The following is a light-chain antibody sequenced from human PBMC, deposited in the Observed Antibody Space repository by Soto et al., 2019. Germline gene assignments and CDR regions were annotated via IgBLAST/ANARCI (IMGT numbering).Light chain of an antibody. CDR2: GAS. CDR3: QQLNSYPLT. CDR1: QSVSSN. Sequence: EIVMTQSPATLSVSPGARAPLSCRASQSVSSNNLAWYQQRPGQAPRVVIYGASTRATGIPERFSGSGSGTDFTLTISSLQPEDFAAYYCQQLNSYPLTFGGGTKVDI. V-gene: IGKV3D-15*01. J-gene: IGKJ4*01.